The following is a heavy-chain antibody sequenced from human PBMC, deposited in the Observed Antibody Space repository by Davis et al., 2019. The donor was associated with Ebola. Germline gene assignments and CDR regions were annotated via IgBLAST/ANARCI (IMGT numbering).Heavy chain of an antibody. CDR3: ARGPAGSAFDY. J-gene: IGHJ4*02. D-gene: IGHD2-15*01. Sequence: GGSLRLSCAASGPTFSDYYMSWIRQAPGKGLEWLSYISGSGSTIYYSDSVKGRFTISRDNAKNSLYLQMNSLRAEDTAVYNCARGPAGSAFDYWGQGTLVTVSS. CDR2: ISGSGSTI. V-gene: IGHV3-11*01. CDR1: GPTFSDYY.